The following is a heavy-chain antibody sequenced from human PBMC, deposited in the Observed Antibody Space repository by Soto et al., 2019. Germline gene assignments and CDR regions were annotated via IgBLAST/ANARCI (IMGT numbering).Heavy chain of an antibody. J-gene: IGHJ6*02. CDR2: INHSGST. CDR1: GGSFSGYY. CDR3: ATGPRIAAAATPPLSRSRYYYYYGMDV. V-gene: IGHV4-34*01. Sequence: SETLSLTCAVYGGSFSGYYWSWIRQPPGKGLEWIGEINHSGSTNYNPSLKSRVTISVDTSKNQFSLKLSSVTAADTAVYYCATGPRIAAAATPPLSRSRYYYYYGMDVWGQGTTVTVSS. D-gene: IGHD6-13*01.